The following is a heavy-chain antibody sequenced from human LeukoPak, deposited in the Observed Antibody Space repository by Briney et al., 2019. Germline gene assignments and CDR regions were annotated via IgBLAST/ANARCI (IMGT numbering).Heavy chain of an antibody. D-gene: IGHD1-26*01. V-gene: IGHV3-7*01. CDR2: IKEDGTEQ. CDR3: AGESIVGAVDAFDI. J-gene: IGHJ3*02. CDR1: GFTFSSYA. Sequence: GRSLRLSCAASGFTFSSYAMHWVRQAPGKGLEWVASIKEDGTEQYYVDSVKGRFTISRDNAKTSLFLKINSLRAEDTAVCYCAGESIVGAVDAFDIWGQGTMVTVSS.